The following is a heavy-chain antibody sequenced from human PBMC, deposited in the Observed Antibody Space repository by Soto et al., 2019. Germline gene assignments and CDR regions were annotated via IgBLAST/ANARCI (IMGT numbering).Heavy chain of an antibody. J-gene: IGHJ5*02. D-gene: IGHD2-15*01. CDR2: IYYSGST. CDR1: GGSISSSSYY. V-gene: IGHV4-39*01. CDR3: ASQIFWVVVAATPDLYWFDP. Sequence: SETLSLTCTVSGGSISSSSYYWGWIRQPPGKGLEWIGSIYYSGSTYYNPSLKSRGTISVDTSKNQFSLKLSSVTAADTAVYYCASQIFWVVVAATPDLYWFDPWGQGTLVTVSS.